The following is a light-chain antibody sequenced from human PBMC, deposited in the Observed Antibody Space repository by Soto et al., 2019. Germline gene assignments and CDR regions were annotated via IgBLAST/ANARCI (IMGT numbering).Light chain of an antibody. CDR1: QSFSSN. CDR2: GAS. CDR3: HQDADGPYT. V-gene: IGKV3-15*01. J-gene: IGKJ2*01. Sequence: EIVLTRSPATLTLSPWERATLSCRASQSFSSNVAWYQQIPGQTPRLLIYGASTRATGIPVRFSGSGSVTEFALTISSLQSEDFAVYYCHQDADGPYTFGQGTKVDI.